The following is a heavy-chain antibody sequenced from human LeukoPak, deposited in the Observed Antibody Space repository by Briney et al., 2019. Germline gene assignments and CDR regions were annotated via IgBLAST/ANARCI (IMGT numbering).Heavy chain of an antibody. CDR2: ISHSGST. J-gene: IGHJ6*02. CDR3: ARGPPAKPGTGYYYGKDV. V-gene: IGHV4-34*01. Sequence: SETLSLTCAVYSGSFSGYYWSWIRQPPGKGLEWIGEISHSGSTNYNPSLKSRVTISVDMSKNQFSLKLSSVTAADTAVYYCARGPPAKPGTGYYYGKDVWGQGTTVTVSS. CDR1: SGSFSGYY. D-gene: IGHD2-2*01.